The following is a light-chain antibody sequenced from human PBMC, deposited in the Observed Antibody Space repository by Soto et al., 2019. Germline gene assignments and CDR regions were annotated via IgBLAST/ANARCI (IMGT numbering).Light chain of an antibody. Sequence: DIQMTQSPSTLSASVGDRVTITCRASQSISSWLAWYQQKPGKAPKLLIYKASSLESGVPSRFSGSGSGTEFTLTISSLQTDDFATYYCQQYNSYSGSTFGPGTKVDIK. CDR2: KAS. J-gene: IGKJ3*01. CDR3: QQYNSYSGST. CDR1: QSISSW. V-gene: IGKV1-5*03.